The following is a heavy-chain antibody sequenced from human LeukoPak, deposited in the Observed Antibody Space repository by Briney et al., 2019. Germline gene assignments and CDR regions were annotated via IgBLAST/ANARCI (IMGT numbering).Heavy chain of an antibody. J-gene: IGHJ5*02. V-gene: IGHV3-48*04. D-gene: IGHD4-11*01. CDR1: GFTFSSYS. CDR3: ARTVRWFDP. Sequence: PGGSLRLSCAASGFTFSSYSMDWVRQAPGKGLEWVSYISSSSSTIYYADSVKGRFTISRDNAKNSLYLQMNSLRAEDTAAYYCARTVRWFDPWGQGTLVTVSS. CDR2: ISSSSSTI.